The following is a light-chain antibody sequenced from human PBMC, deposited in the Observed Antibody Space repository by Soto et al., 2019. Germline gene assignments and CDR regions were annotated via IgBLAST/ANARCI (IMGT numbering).Light chain of an antibody. CDR1: QSVSSSY. J-gene: IGKJ1*01. V-gene: IGKV3-20*01. CDR2: GAS. CDR3: QQYGSSPWT. Sequence: TMTLSQGERATLSCRASQSVSSSYLAWYQQKPGQAPRLLIYGASSRATGIPDRFSGSGSGTDFTLTISRLEPEDFAVYYCQQYGSSPWTFGQGTKV.